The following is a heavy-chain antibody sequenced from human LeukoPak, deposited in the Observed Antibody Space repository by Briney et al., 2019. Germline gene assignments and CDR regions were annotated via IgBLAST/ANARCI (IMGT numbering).Heavy chain of an antibody. D-gene: IGHD1-26*01. CDR3: ARVPTMGASVYWYFDL. Sequence: GGSLRLSRAASGFTFSSYGMHWVRQAPGKGLEWVAVIWYDGSNKYYADSVKGRFTISRDNSKNTLYLQMNSLRAEDTAVYYCARVPTMGASVYWYFDLWGRGTLVTVSS. V-gene: IGHV3-33*01. CDR2: IWYDGSNK. J-gene: IGHJ2*01. CDR1: GFTFSSYG.